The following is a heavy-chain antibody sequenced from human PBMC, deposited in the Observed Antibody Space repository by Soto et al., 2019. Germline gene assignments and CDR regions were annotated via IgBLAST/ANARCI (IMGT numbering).Heavy chain of an antibody. CDR1: GFTFGSYA. Sequence: EVRLLESGGGLVQPGGSLRLSCAASGFTFGSYAMNWVRQAPGKGLEWVSAIGGRGDNTYYADSVKGRFTISRDNSMNTLYLQMNSLRADDTAVYYCAKARGRIAFWGQGTLVTVSS. V-gene: IGHV3-23*01. CDR2: IGGRGDNT. CDR3: AKARGRIAF. D-gene: IGHD3-16*01. J-gene: IGHJ4*02.